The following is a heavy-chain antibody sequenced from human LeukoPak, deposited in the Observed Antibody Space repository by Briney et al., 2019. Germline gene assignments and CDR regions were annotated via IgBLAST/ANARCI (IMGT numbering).Heavy chain of an antibody. D-gene: IGHD3-22*01. Sequence: SETLSLTCAVYGGSFSGYYWSWIRQPPGKGLEWIGEINHSGSTNYNPSLKSRVTISVDTSKNQFSLKLSSVTAADTAVYYCARRGLYPYYYDSSGYYRGFDYWGQGTLVTVSS. CDR3: ARRGLYPYYYDSSGYYRGFDY. CDR1: GGSFSGYY. CDR2: INHSGST. J-gene: IGHJ4*02. V-gene: IGHV4-34*01.